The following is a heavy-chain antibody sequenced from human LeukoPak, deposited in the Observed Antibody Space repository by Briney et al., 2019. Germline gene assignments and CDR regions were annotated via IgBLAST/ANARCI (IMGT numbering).Heavy chain of an antibody. D-gene: IGHD3-22*01. Sequence: PSGTLSLTCAVSGGSISSSNWWSWVRQPPGKGLEWIGEIYHSGSTNYNPSPKSRVTISVDKSKNQFSLKLSSVTAADTAVYYCASRCYYYDSSGCPGYWGQGTLVTVSS. J-gene: IGHJ4*02. CDR1: GGSISSSNW. V-gene: IGHV4-4*02. CDR2: IYHSGST. CDR3: ASRCYYYDSSGCPGY.